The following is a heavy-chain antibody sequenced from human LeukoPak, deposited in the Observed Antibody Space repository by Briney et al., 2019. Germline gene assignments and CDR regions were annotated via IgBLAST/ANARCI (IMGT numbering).Heavy chain of an antibody. D-gene: IGHD1/OR15-1a*01. CDR2: MNKDGSEK. CDR1: GFILSNHW. CDR3: ARNNDMDV. J-gene: IGHJ6*02. V-gene: IGHV3-7*03. Sequence: PGGSLRLSCAASGFILSNHWMTWVRQAPGKGPGWVANMNKDGSEKYYVDSVKGRFTISRDTAKNSLHLQMNNLRAEDTALYYCARNNDMDVWGQGTTVIVSS.